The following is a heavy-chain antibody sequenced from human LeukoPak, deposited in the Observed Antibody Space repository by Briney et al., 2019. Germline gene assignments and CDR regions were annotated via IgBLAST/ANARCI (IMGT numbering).Heavy chain of an antibody. CDR3: TTGYSSSWGGY. V-gene: IGHV3-74*01. J-gene: IGHJ4*02. Sequence: GGSLRLSCAASGFTFSSYWMHWVRQAPGKGLVWVSRINSDGSSTSYADSVKGRFTISRDNAKSTLYLQLNSLTAEDTAVYYCTTGYSSSWGGYWGQGTLVTVSS. D-gene: IGHD6-13*01. CDR1: GFTFSSYW. CDR2: INSDGSST.